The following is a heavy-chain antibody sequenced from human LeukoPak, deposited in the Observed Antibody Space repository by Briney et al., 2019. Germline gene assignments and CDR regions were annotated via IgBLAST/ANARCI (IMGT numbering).Heavy chain of an antibody. CDR2: ISGSGGST. CDR1: GFTFNSYA. V-gene: IGHV3-23*01. J-gene: IGHJ4*02. Sequence: GGSLRLSCAASGFTFNSYAMSWVRQAPGKGLEWVSGISGSGGSTYYADSVKGRFTISRDNSRNTLYLQMNSLRAKDTAVYYCAKARADGSGYSDWGQGTLVTVSS. CDR3: AKARADGSGYSD. D-gene: IGHD3-22*01.